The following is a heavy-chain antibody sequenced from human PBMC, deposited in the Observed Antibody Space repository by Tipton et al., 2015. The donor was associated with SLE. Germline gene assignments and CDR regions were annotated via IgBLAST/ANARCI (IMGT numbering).Heavy chain of an antibody. D-gene: IGHD1-26*01. J-gene: IGHJ4*02. CDR3: ANGFSDSGMLSHDY. CDR2: ISGTGGRT. V-gene: IGHV3-23*01. Sequence: GSLRLSCVVSEFSFSSYAMSWVRQAPGKGLEWVSGISGTGGRTYFADSVKGRVSISRDNAKNTLYLQMNSLRVEDTAVYYCANGFSDSGMLSHDYWGQGTLVTVSS. CDR1: EFSFSSYA.